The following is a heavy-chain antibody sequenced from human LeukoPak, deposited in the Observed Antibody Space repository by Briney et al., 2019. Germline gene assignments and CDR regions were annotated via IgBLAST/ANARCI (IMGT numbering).Heavy chain of an antibody. D-gene: IGHD1-1*01. J-gene: IGHJ5*02. V-gene: IGHV4-59*01. CDR3: ARGAGGYRFDP. Sequence: XTXIRQPXXXXLXYIGYVYNSGTTFYNPSLKSRVTISADTSKKQFSLKLTSVTAADTAIYYCARGAGGYRFDPWGLGTLVTVSS. CDR2: VYNSGTT.